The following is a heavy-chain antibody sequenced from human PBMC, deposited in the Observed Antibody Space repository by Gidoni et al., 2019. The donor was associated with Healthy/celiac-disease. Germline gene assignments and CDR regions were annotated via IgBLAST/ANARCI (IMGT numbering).Heavy chain of an antibody. J-gene: IGHJ5*02. CDR1: GHSFTSYW. Sequence: EVQLVQSGAELQKPGESLQTSCKGSGHSFTSYWIGWVRHMPGKSLEWMGILYPGDSDTRYSPSFQGQVTISADKSISTAYLQWSSLKASDTAMYYCARQLGYCSSTSCWVPGPWGQGTLVTVSS. CDR2: LYPGDSDT. CDR3: ARQLGYCSSTSCWVPGP. D-gene: IGHD2-2*01. V-gene: IGHV5-51*01.